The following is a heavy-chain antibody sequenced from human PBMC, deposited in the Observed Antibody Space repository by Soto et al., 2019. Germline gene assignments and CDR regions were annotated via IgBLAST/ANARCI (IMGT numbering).Heavy chain of an antibody. CDR2: IYYSGST. CDR1: GGSISSYY. CDR3: ARDRDIVLVPAAMAGRPPRPYYYGMDV. J-gene: IGHJ6*02. V-gene: IGHV4-59*01. Sequence: PSETLSLTCTVSGGSISSYYWSWIRQPPGKGLEWIGYIYYSGSTNYNPSLKSRVTISVDTSKNQFSLKLSSVTAADTAVYYCARDRDIVLVPAAMAGRPPRPYYYGMDVWGQGTTVTVS. D-gene: IGHD2-2*01.